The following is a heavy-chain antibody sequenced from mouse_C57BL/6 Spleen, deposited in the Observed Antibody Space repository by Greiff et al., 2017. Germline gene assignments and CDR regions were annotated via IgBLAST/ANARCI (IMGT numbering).Heavy chain of an antibody. Sequence: EVMLVESGGDLVKPGGSLKLSCAASGFTFSSYGMSWVRQTPDKRLEWVATISSGGSYTYYPDSVKGRFTISRDNAKNTLYLQMSSLKSEDTAMYYCARQEDYYGTYAMDYWGQGTSVTVSS. CDR1: GFTFSSYG. J-gene: IGHJ4*01. V-gene: IGHV5-6*01. CDR3: ARQEDYYGTYAMDY. D-gene: IGHD1-1*01. CDR2: ISSGGSYT.